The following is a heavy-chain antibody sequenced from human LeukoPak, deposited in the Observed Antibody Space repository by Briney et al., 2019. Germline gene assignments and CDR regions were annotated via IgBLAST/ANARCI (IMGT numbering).Heavy chain of an antibody. CDR1: GGSFSGYY. J-gene: IGHJ5*02. Sequence: SETLSLTCAVYGGSFSGYYWSWIRQPPGKGLEWIGEINHSGSTNYNPSLKSRVTISVDTSKNQFSLKLSSVAAADTAVYYCARDYYGSGSYYNWFDPWGQGTLVTVSS. CDR3: ARDYYGSGSYYNWFDP. D-gene: IGHD3-10*01. V-gene: IGHV4-34*01. CDR2: INHSGST.